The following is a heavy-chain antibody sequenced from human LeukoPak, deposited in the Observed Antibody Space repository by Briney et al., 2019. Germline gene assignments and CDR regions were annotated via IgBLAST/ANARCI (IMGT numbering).Heavy chain of an antibody. J-gene: IGHJ4*02. Sequence: SVKVSCKASGGTFSSYAISWVRQAPGQGLEWMGGIIPIFGTANYAQKFQGRITITGDESTSTAYMELSSLRSEDTAVYYCASDVYSYGYYFDYWGQGTLVTVSS. CDR1: GGTFSSYA. V-gene: IGHV1-69*13. CDR2: IIPIFGTA. D-gene: IGHD5-18*01. CDR3: ASDVYSYGYYFDY.